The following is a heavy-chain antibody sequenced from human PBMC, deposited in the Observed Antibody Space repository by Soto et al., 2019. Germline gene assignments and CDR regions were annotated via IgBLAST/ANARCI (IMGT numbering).Heavy chain of an antibody. D-gene: IGHD1-1*01. CDR1: GGSFSGYQ. J-gene: IGHJ5*02. Sequence: SETLSLTCGVYGGSFSGYQWNWIRQSPGQGLEWIGEINHSGTTKYNPSLESRIDLSVDTSKKQFSLKMFSVTAADTAIYYCARGWRFDPWGQGTQVTVSS. CDR2: INHSGTT. V-gene: IGHV4-34*01. CDR3: ARGWRFDP.